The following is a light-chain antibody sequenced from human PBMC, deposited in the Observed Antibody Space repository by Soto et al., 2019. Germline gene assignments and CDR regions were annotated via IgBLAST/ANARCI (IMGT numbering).Light chain of an antibody. CDR2: SAS. V-gene: IGKV3-15*01. CDR3: HQYNHWLTWT. CDR1: QSVGSK. J-gene: IGKJ1*01. Sequence: EIVMTQSPATLSVSPGQRATLSCRASQSVGSKLAWYQQKPGQAPRLLIYSASTRATGIPARFSASGSGTEFTLTISSLQSEDFAVYYCHQYNHWLTWTFGQGTKVEIK.